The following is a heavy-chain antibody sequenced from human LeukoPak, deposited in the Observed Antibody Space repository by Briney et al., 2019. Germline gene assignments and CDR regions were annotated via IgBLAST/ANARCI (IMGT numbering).Heavy chain of an antibody. V-gene: IGHV3-23*01. CDR2: ISSSGDST. Sequence: GGSLRLSCAASGFTFSSYAMSWVRQAPAKGLEWVSSISSSGDSTYYADSVKGRFTISRDNSKNTLYLQMNSLRAEDTAVYYCAKDDYYYYMDVWGKGTTVTVSS. J-gene: IGHJ6*03. CDR1: GFTFSSYA. CDR3: AKDDYYYYMDV.